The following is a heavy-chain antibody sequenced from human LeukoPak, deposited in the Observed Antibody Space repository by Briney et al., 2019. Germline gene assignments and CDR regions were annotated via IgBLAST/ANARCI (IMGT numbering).Heavy chain of an antibody. CDR1: GYTFTSYG. CDR2: ISGYNGYT. V-gene: IGHV1-18*01. Sequence: ASVKVSCKTSGYTFTSYGISWVRQAPGQGLEWMGWISGYNGYTNYTQKFQGRVTMTTDTSTSTVYMDLRSLTSDDTAVYFCGRDAGYRYSDYWGQGTLVTVYS. D-gene: IGHD5-12*01. J-gene: IGHJ4*02. CDR3: GRDAGYRYSDY.